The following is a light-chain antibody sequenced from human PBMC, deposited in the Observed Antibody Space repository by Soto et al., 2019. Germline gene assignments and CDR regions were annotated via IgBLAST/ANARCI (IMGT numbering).Light chain of an antibody. V-gene: IGLV2-14*01. CDR2: EVS. CDR1: SSDVGGYNY. J-gene: IGLJ2*01. CDR3: SSYRGSSTFLV. Sequence: QSALTQPASVSGSPGQSITISCTGTSSDVGGYNYVSWYQQHPGKAPKLMIYEVSNRPSGVSNRFSGSKSGNTASLTISGLQAEDEADYYCSSYRGSSTFLVIGGGTKLTVL.